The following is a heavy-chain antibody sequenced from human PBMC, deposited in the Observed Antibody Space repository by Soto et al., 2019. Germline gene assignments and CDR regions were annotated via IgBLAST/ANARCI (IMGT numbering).Heavy chain of an antibody. Sequence: QVQLQESGPGLVKPSETLSLTCTVSGGSISSYYWSWIRQPPGKGLEWIGSIYYSGSTNYNPSLKSRVTLSVDTSKNPLSLKLSSGTAADTDVYYCARFNWYFDLWGRGTLVTVSS. CDR1: GGSISSYY. V-gene: IGHV4-59*12. CDR3: ARFNWYFDL. J-gene: IGHJ2*01. CDR2: IYYSGST.